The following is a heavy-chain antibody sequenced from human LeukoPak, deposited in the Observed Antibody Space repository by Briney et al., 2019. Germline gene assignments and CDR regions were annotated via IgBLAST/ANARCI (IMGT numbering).Heavy chain of an antibody. J-gene: IGHJ4*02. D-gene: IGHD3-22*01. CDR3: ARPGSYGMIVVYLNY. V-gene: IGHV3-21*01. CDR2: ISSSSSYI. CDR1: GFTFSSYS. Sequence: GGSLRLSCAASGFTFSSYSMNWVRQAPGKGLEWVSSISSSSSYIYYADSVKVRFTISRDNAKNSLYLQMNSLRAEDTAVYYCARPGSYGMIVVYLNYWGQGTLVTVSS.